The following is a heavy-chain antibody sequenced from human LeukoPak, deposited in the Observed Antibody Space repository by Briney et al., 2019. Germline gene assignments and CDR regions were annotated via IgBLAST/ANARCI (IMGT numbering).Heavy chain of an antibody. V-gene: IGHV3-30*03. CDR2: ISYDGTNK. CDR1: GFTFSTYG. D-gene: IGHD6-13*01. J-gene: IGHJ4*02. CDR3: ASIPGYSSSWYPKFDY. Sequence: GGSLRLSCAASGFTFSTYGMHWVRQAPGKGLEWVAVISYDGTNKYYADSVKGRFTISRDNSKNTLYLQMNSLRAEDTAVYYCASIPGYSSSWYPKFDYWGQGTLVTVSS.